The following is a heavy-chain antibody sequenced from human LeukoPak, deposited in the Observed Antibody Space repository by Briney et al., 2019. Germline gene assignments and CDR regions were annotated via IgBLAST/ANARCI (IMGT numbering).Heavy chain of an antibody. CDR2: IKNKTNGGTT. CDR1: GFIFSSAW. Sequence: GGSLRLSCAASGFIFSSAWMNWVRQAPGKGLEWVGHIKNKTNGGTTNYAAPVKGRFIISRDDSKNTLYLQMNSLRTEDTAVYYCARGFCSSTSCYQGPFDFWGQGTLVTVSS. D-gene: IGHD2-2*01. J-gene: IGHJ4*02. V-gene: IGHV3-15*01. CDR3: ARGFCSSTSCYQGPFDF.